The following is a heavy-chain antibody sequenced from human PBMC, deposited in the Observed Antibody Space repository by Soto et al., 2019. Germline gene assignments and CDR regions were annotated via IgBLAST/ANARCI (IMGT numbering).Heavy chain of an antibody. CDR1: GFSFSSYA. Sequence: EVQLLESGGGLVQPGGSLRLSCAASGFSFSSYAMSWVRQAPGKGPEWVSGISASGGKTYYAESVKGRSTISRDNSKNTLYLQVNSLRAEDTARYYCAKDPYGDYVGGFDMWGQGTMVTVSS. J-gene: IGHJ3*02. CDR3: AKDPYGDYVGGFDM. CDR2: ISASGGKT. D-gene: IGHD4-17*01. V-gene: IGHV3-23*01.